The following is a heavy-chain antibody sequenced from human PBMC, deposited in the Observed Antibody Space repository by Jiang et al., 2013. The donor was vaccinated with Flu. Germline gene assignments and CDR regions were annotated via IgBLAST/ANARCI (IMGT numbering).Heavy chain of an antibody. D-gene: IGHD6-6*01. CDR2: ISYDGSNK. V-gene: IGHV3-30*18. Sequence: VRQAPGKGLEWVAVISYDGSNKYYADSVKGRFTISRDNSKNTLYLQMNSLRAEDTAVYYCAKAEYSSSSADYWGQGTLVTVSS. J-gene: IGHJ4*02. CDR3: AKAEYSSSSADY.